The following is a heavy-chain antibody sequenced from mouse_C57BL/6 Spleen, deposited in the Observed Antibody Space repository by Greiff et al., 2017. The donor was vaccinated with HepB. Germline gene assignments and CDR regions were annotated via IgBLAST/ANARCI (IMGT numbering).Heavy chain of an antibody. CDR1: GFTFSDYG. CDR3: ARAYYGSPFDY. D-gene: IGHD1-1*01. Sequence: DVKLVESGGGLVKPGGSLKLSCAASGFTFSDYGMHWVRQAPEKGLEWVAYISSGSSTIYYADTVKGRFTIARDKTKNTLFLQMTSLRSEDTAMYYCARAYYGSPFDYWGQGTTLTVSS. CDR2: ISSGSSTI. V-gene: IGHV5-17*01. J-gene: IGHJ2*01.